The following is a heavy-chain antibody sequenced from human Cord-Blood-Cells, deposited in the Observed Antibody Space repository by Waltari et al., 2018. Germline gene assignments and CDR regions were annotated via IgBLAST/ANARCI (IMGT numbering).Heavy chain of an antibody. Sequence: QVQLVEAGGGVVQPGRSLRLSCAASGFTFSSYAMHWVRQAPGKGLEWVAVISYDGRKKYYADSVKGRFTISRDNSKNTLYLQMNSLRDEDTAVYYCAGGSYFHYWGQGTLVTVSS. CDR3: AGGSYFHY. D-gene: IGHD1-26*01. J-gene: IGHJ4*02. CDR2: ISYDGRKK. CDR1: GFTFSSYA. V-gene: IGHV3-30*04.